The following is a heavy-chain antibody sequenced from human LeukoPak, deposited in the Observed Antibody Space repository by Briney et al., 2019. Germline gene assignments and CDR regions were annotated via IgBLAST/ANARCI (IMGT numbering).Heavy chain of an antibody. D-gene: IGHD3-10*01. V-gene: IGHV3-9*01. Sequence: GRSLRLSCAASGFTFDDYAMHWVRQAPGKGVEWVSGISWNSGSIGYADSVKGRFTISRDNAKNSLYLQMNSLRAEDTALYYCAKDFGRGDQDYWGQGTLVTVSS. CDR2: ISWNSGSI. J-gene: IGHJ4*02. CDR3: AKDFGRGDQDY. CDR1: GFTFDDYA.